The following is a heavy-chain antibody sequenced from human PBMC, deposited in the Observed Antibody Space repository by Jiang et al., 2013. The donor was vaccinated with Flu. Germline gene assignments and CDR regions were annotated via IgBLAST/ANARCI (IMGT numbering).Heavy chain of an antibody. J-gene: IGHJ4*02. CDR3: ARTPDYGDSPGFDY. V-gene: IGHV2-70*04. D-gene: IGHD4-17*01. CDR2: IDWDDDK. Sequence: IDWDDDKFYSTSLKTRLTISKDTSKNQVVLTMTNMDPVDTATYYCARTPDYGDSPGFDYWGQGTLVTVSS.